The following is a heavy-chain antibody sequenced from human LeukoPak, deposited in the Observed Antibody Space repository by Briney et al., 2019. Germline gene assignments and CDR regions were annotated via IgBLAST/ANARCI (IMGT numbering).Heavy chain of an antibody. V-gene: IGHV3-21*01. CDR3: ARGHTAVTRHFDF. CDR2: ISSGSSAI. Sequence: PGGSLRLSCAASGFTFSSYEMTWVRQAPGKGLEWVSIISSGSSAIFSADALKGRFTISRDDAKNLLYLDMNSLRAEDTAVYYCARGHTAVTRHFDFWGQGTLVTVSS. CDR1: GFTFSSYE. D-gene: IGHD4-17*01. J-gene: IGHJ4*02.